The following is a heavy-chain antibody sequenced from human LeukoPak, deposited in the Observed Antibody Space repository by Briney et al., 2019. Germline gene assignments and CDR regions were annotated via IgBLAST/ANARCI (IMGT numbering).Heavy chain of an antibody. CDR3: ATIAAAGFFDY. CDR1: GFSFSTAW. J-gene: IGHJ4*02. V-gene: IGHV3-15*01. Sequence: KPGGSLRLSCAASGFSFSTAWMSWVRQAPGKGLEWVGLSKSTTDGRTTDYAAPVKCRFTISRDDSKNTLYLQMNSLKTEDTAVYYCATIAAAGFFDYWGQGTLVTVSS. D-gene: IGHD6-13*01. CDR2: SKSTTDGRTT.